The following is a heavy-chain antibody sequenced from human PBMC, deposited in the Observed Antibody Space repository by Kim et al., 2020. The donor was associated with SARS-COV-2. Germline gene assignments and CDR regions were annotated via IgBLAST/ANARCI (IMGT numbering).Heavy chain of an antibody. CDR1: GGSFSGYY. CDR3: TRGAVGANPLDY. J-gene: IGHJ4*02. Sequence: SETLSLTCAVYGGSFSGYYWSWIRQPQGKGLEWIGEINHSGSTNYNPSRKSRVTISVDTSKTQFSLKLSSVTAADTAVYYCTRGAVGANPLDYWGQGTLVTVSS. D-gene: IGHD1-26*01. V-gene: IGHV4-34*01. CDR2: INHSGST.